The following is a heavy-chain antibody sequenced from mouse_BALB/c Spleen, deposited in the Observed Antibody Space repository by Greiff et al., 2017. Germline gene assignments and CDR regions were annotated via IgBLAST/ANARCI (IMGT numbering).Heavy chain of an antibody. CDR2: ISPGNSDT. CDR1: GYSFTSYW. CDR3: TRNYYGYSWYFDV. D-gene: IGHD1-2*01. V-gene: IGHV1-5*01. Sequence: DVKLQESGTVLARPGASVKMSCKASGYSFTSYWMHWVKQRPGQGLEWIGAISPGNSDTSYNQKFKGKAKLTAVTSASTAYMELSSLTNEDSAVYYCTRNYYGYSWYFDVWGAGTTVTVSS. J-gene: IGHJ1*01.